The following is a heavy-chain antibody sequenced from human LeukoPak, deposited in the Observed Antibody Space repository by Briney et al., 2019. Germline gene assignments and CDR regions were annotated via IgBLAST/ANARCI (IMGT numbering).Heavy chain of an antibody. Sequence: GSLRLSCAASGFTFSSSWMHWVCQAPEKGLEWDSAISNNGGYTYYADSVQGRFTISRDNSKSTLCLQMNSLRAEDTAVYYCAKQLGYCSDGSCYFPYWGQGTLVTVSS. CDR2: ISNNGGYT. CDR1: GFTFSSSW. J-gene: IGHJ4*02. CDR3: AKQLGYCSDGSCYFPY. D-gene: IGHD2-15*01. V-gene: IGHV3-23*01.